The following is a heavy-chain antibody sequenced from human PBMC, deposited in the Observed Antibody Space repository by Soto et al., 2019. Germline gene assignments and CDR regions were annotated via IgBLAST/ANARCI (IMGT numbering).Heavy chain of an antibody. V-gene: IGHV3-74*01. Sequence: EVQLVESGGGSVQPGGSLRLSCVASGFTYSDYWMHWVRQAPGKGLVWVSRINEDATSTAYADSVEGRFTTSRDNARHTLFLQMDSLRDEDTAVYYCVRDKNGDYDYWGQGTLVTVSS. CDR1: GFTYSDYW. D-gene: IGHD4-17*01. CDR3: VRDKNGDYDY. J-gene: IGHJ4*02. CDR2: INEDATST.